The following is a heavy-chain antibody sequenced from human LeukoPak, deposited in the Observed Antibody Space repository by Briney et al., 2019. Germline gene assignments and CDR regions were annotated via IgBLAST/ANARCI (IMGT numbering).Heavy chain of an antibody. CDR1: GFTVSSNY. D-gene: IGHD3-22*01. CDR3: ARDSCYYDSSGFLRPYYFDY. V-gene: IGHV3-66*01. Sequence: GGSLRLSCAASGFTVSSNYMSWVRQAPGKGLEWVSVIYSGGSTYYADSVKGRFTISRDTSNNTLYLQMNSLRAEDTAVYYCARDSCYYDSSGFLRPYYFDYWGQGTLVTASS. CDR2: IYSGGST. J-gene: IGHJ4*02.